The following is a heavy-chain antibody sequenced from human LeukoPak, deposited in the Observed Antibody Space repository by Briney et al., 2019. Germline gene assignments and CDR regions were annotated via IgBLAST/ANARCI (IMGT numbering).Heavy chain of an antibody. J-gene: IGHJ5*02. V-gene: IGHV4-38-2*02. CDR2: VYHSGST. CDR1: GYSISSGYY. CDR3: AKSSGSLFDP. Sequence: SETLSLTCTVSGYSISSGYYWGWIRQPPGRGLEWTGSVYHSGSTYYTPSLKSRVTLSVDTSKNQFSLKLSSVTAADTAVYYCAKSSGSLFDPWGQGTLVTVSS. D-gene: IGHD3-10*01.